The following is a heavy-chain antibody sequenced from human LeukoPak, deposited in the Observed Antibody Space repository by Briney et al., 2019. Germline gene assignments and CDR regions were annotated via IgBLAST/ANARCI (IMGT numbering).Heavy chain of an antibody. CDR3: AKEGRYCSGGSCYYAYFDY. J-gene: IGHJ4*02. V-gene: IGHV3-30*02. Sequence: GGPLRLSCAASGSTFSSYGMHWVRQAPGKGLEWVAFIRYDGSNKYYADSVKGRFTISRDNSKNTLYLQMNSLRAEDTAVYYCAKEGRYCSGGSCYYAYFDYWGQGTLVTVSS. CDR1: GSTFSSYG. D-gene: IGHD2-15*01. CDR2: IRYDGSNK.